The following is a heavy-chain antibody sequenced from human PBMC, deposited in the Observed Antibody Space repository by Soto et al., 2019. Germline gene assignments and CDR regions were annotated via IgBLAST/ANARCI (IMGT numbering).Heavy chain of an antibody. Sequence: QVQLVESGGGVVQPGRSLRLSCAASGFTFSSYGMHWVRQAPGKGLEWVAVIWEDGRNKNYADSVKGRLTISRDNSKKTLCLEMNSLRAEDTAVLYCARVGGGYCTNGVCYDYWGQGTLVTVSS. J-gene: IGHJ4*02. CDR2: IWEDGRNK. V-gene: IGHV3-33*01. CDR1: GFTFSSYG. CDR3: ARVGGGYCTNGVCYDY. D-gene: IGHD2-8*01.